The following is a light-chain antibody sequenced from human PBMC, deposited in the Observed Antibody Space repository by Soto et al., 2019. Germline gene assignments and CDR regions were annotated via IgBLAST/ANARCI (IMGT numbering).Light chain of an antibody. V-gene: IGLV2-14*01. CDR2: EVS. J-gene: IGLJ1*01. CDR3: SSYTRSSTLYV. Sequence: QSALTQPASVSGSPGQSITISCTGTSSGVGDYNYVSWYQQHPGKAPKLMIYEVSNRPSGVSNRFSGSKSGNTASLTISGLQAEDEADYYCSSYTRSSTLYVFGTGTKLTVL. CDR1: SSGVGDYNY.